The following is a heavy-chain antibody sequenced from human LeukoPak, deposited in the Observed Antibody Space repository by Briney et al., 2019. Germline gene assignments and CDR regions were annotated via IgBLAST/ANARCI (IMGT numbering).Heavy chain of an antibody. V-gene: IGHV1-2*02. CDR3: ARDYSSGYLNDY. Sequence: GASVKVSCKASGYTFTGYYMHWVRQAPGQGLGWMGWINPNSGGTNYAQKFQGRVTMTRDTSISTAYMELSRLRSDYTAVYYCARDYSSGYLNDYWGQGTLVTVSS. D-gene: IGHD3-22*01. CDR2: INPNSGGT. J-gene: IGHJ4*02. CDR1: GYTFTGYY.